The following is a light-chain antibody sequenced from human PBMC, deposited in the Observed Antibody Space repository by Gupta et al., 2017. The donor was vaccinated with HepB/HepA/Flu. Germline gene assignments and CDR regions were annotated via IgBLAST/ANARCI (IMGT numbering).Light chain of an antibody. J-gene: IGLJ1*01. Sequence: QSALTQPASVSESPGQSITISCTGTSSDVGGYNYVSWYQQHPGKAPNLMIYDVSNRPSGVSNRFSGAKSGNTASLTISGLQAEDEADYYCSSYTSSSPPYVFGTGTKVTVL. CDR2: DVS. V-gene: IGLV2-14*01. CDR3: SSYTSSSPPYV. CDR1: SSDVGGYNY.